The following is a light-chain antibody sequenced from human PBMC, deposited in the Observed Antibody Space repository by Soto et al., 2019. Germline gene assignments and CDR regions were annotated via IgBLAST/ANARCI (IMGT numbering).Light chain of an antibody. CDR3: QQYGSSRWT. CDR1: QSVSSTY. Sequence: EIVLTLSPDTLSLFPGERATLSCRASQSVSSTYLAWYQQKLGQAPRLLIFGASSRATGIPDRFSGSGSGTDFTLTISRLEPEDFAVYYCQQYGSSRWTFGQGTKVEIK. CDR2: GAS. J-gene: IGKJ1*01. V-gene: IGKV3-20*01.